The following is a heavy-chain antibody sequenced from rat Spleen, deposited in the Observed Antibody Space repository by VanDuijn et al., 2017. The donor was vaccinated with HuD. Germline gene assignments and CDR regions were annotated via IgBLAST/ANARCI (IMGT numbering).Heavy chain of an antibody. CDR1: GFTFSNYD. Sequence: EVQLVESGGGLVQPGRSMKLSCAVSGFTFSNYDMAWVRQAPKKGLEWVAIISNDGSSTYYRDSVKGRFTISRDNAKSIQYLQMDSLRSEDTATYYCARHGYGGYTNWFAYWGQGTLVTVSS. V-gene: IGHV5-7*01. CDR3: ARHGYGGYTNWFAY. D-gene: IGHD1-11*01. J-gene: IGHJ3*01. CDR2: ISNDGSST.